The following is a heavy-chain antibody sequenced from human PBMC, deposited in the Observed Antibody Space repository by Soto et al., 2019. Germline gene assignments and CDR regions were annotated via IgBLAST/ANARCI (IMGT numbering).Heavy chain of an antibody. Sequence: SETLSLTCSVSGGAISGSYWSWIRQSPGKGLEWLGYVYYTGSTNYSPSLRSRVSISVDTSKNEFSLRLSSVTAADTAVYFCARSVAVPGAHIDYWGQGTQVTVS. CDR2: VYYTGST. V-gene: IGHV4-59*01. CDR3: ARSVAVPGAHIDY. CDR1: GGAISGSY. J-gene: IGHJ4*02. D-gene: IGHD6-19*01.